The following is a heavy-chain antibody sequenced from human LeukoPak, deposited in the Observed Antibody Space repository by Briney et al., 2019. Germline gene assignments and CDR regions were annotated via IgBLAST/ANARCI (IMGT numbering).Heavy chain of an antibody. J-gene: IGHJ4*02. Sequence: GGSLRLSCAASEFTFSSYWMSWVRQAPGKGLEWVANIKQDGSEKYYVDSVKGRFTISRDNAKNSLYLQMNSLRAEDTAVYYCARVRSGFHSDYWGQGTLVTVSS. CDR2: IKQDGSEK. D-gene: IGHD3-10*01. CDR1: EFTFSSYW. CDR3: ARVRSGFHSDY. V-gene: IGHV3-7*05.